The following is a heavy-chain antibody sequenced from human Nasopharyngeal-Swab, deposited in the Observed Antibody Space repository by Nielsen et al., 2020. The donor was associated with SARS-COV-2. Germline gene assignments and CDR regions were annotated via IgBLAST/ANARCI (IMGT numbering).Heavy chain of an antibody. J-gene: IGHJ3*02. Sequence: ASVKVSCKASGYTFTSYYMHWVRQAPGQGLEWMGIINPSGGSTSYAQKFQGRVTMTRDTSTSTVYMELSSLRSGDTAVYYCAVLEDGLTLDDAFDIWGQGTMVTVSS. CDR2: INPSGGST. V-gene: IGHV1-46*03. D-gene: IGHD5-24*01. CDR1: GYTFTSYY. CDR3: AVLEDGLTLDDAFDI.